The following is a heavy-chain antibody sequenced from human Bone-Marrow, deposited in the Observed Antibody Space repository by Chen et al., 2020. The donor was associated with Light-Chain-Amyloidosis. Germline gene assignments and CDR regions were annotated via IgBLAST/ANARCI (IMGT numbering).Heavy chain of an antibody. CDR2: IYSGGIT. CDR3: ASTTVTTRHVGAFDI. D-gene: IGHD4-17*01. V-gene: IGHV3-53*02. Sequence: EVQLVETGGGLIQPGGSLRLSCDASGFIVSDNYITWVRQAPGKGLEWVSVIYSGGITYYADSRNTLYLQMNSLRAEDTAIYYCASTTVTTRHVGAFDIWGQGTKVTVSS. CDR1: GFIVSDNY. J-gene: IGHJ3*02.